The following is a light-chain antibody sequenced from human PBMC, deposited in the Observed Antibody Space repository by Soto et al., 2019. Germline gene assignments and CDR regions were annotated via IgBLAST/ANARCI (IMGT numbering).Light chain of an antibody. V-gene: IGKV3-15*01. J-gene: IGKJ3*01. CDR1: QSVSSS. CDR2: GAS. CDR3: QQYNNWPPFT. Sequence: EIVMTQSPATLSVSPGERVTLSCRASQSVSSSLAWYQQKPGQAPRLLLYGASTRATGIPARFSGSGSGTEFTLTISSLQSEDFAVYYCQQYNNWPPFTFGPGTKGDIK.